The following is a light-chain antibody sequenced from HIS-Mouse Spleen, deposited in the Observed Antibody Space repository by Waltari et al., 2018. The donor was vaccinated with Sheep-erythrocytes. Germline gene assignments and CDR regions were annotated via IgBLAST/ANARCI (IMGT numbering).Light chain of an antibody. J-gene: IGLJ3*02. V-gene: IGLV3-10*01. CDR3: YSTDSSGNHWV. CDR2: EDS. Sequence: SYELTPPPSVSVSPGQTARNTCSGDALPKKYAYWYQQKSGQAPVLVIYEDSQRPSGIPERFSGSSSGTMATLTISVAQVEDDADYYCYSTDSSGNHWVFGGGTKLTVL. CDR1: ALPKKY.